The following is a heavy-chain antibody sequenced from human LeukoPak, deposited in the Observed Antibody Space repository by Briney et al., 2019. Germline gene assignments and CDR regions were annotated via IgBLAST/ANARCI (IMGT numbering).Heavy chain of an antibody. CDR2: IYYGGST. V-gene: IGHV4-59*01. J-gene: IGHJ6*02. D-gene: IGHD6-13*01. CDR1: GGSISSYY. CDR3: ARGGQQQLFYYYYGMDV. Sequence: SETLSLTCTVSGGSISSYYWSWIRQPPGKGLEWIGYIYYGGSTNYNPSLKSRVTISVDTSKNQFSLKLSSVTAADTAVYYCARGGQQQLFYYYYGMDVWGQGTTVTVSS.